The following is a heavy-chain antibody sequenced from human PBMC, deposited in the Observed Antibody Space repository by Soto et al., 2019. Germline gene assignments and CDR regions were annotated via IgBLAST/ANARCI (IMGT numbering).Heavy chain of an antibody. CDR3: ARRDPTACLNAGCPLFYHRDREG. V-gene: IGHV1-2*04. J-gene: IGHJ6*01. D-gene: IGHD3-3*01. CDR2: INPKSGGT. CDR1: GYSFTDYH. Sequence: ASVKVSCKASGYSFTDYHIHWVRQAPGQGLEWLGRINPKSGGTSTAQKFQGWVTMTTDTSISTASMELTRLTSYETAIYYCARRDPTACLNAGCPLFYHRDREGRGQRNTGTVSS.